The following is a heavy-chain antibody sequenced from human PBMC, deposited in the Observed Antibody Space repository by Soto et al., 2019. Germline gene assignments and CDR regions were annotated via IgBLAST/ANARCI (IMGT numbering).Heavy chain of an antibody. CDR3: ARDHRVGGRSWFDP. D-gene: IGHD1-26*01. CDR1: GFTFSSYS. Sequence: PGGSLRLSCAASGFTFSSYSMNWVRQAPGKGLEWVSSISSSSSYIYYADSVKGRFTISRDNAKNSLYLQMNGLRAEDTAVYYCARDHRVGGRSWFDPWGQGTLVTVSS. V-gene: IGHV3-21*01. CDR2: ISSSSSYI. J-gene: IGHJ5*02.